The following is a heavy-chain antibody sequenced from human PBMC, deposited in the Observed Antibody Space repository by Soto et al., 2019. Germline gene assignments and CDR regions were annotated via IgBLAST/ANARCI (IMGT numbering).Heavy chain of an antibody. V-gene: IGHV4-30-4*01. CDR2: IYYGGST. CDR1: DVYISSRYYE. Sequence: TNSHTNTVSDVYISSRYYELSWQSQPPGKGLEWIGYIYYGGSTYYNPSLKSRVTISVDTSKNQFSLKLSSVTAADTAVYYCARVGYSGYDFDEWGQGTLVTVSS. CDR3: ARVGYSGYDFDE. J-gene: IGHJ4*02. D-gene: IGHD5-12*01.